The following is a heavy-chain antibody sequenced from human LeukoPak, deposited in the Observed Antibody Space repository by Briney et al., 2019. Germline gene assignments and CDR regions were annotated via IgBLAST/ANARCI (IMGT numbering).Heavy chain of an antibody. CDR1: GFTFSIHS. J-gene: IGHJ4*02. CDR2: ISSSGSYI. D-gene: IGHD6-13*01. CDR3: ARVEEAEAFNP. V-gene: IGHV3-21*01. Sequence: PGGSLRLSCAASGFTFSIHSMNWVRQAPGEGREWVSSISSSGSYIYYADSVKGRFTISRDNATNSLYLQMNSLRAEDTAVYCCARVEEAEAFNPWGQGTLVTVSS.